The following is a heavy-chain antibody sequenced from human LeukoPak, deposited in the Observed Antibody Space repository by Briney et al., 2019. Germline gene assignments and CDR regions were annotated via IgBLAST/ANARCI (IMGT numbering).Heavy chain of an antibody. CDR1: GGSISSSY. CDR3: ARGNSGPYWYFDL. J-gene: IGHJ2*01. D-gene: IGHD6-19*01. CDR2: IYTSGRT. V-gene: IGHV4-4*07. Sequence: SETLSLTCTVSGGSISSSYWSWIRQPAGKGLEWIGRIYTSGRTNNNPSLKSRVTMSVDTSKNQFSLKLSSVTAADTAVYYCARGNSGPYWYFDLWGRGTLVTVSS.